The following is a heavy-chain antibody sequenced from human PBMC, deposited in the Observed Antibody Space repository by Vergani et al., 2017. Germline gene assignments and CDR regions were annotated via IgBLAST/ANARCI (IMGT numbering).Heavy chain of an antibody. Sequence: QVQLVQSGAEVKKPGASVKVSCKASGYTFTGYYMHWVRQAPGQGLEWVGWINPNSGGTNEAQKFQGRVNMTRDTSISPAYMELSRLGSDDTAVYYCARSVSPAXAGTGVYYYYGMDVLGQGP. CDR3: ARSVSPAXAGTGVYYYYGMDV. V-gene: IGHV1-2*02. D-gene: IGHD6-19*01. CDR2: INPNSGGT. J-gene: IGHJ6*02. CDR1: GYTFTGYY.